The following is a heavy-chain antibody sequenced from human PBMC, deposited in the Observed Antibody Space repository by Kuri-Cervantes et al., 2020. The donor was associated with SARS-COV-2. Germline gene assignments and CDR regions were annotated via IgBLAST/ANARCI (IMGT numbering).Heavy chain of an antibody. CDR2: IYHSGST. J-gene: IGHJ4*02. Sequence: SETLSLTCTVSGYSISSGYYWGCIRQPPGKGLEWIGSIYHSGSTYYNPSLKSRVTISVDTSKNQFSLKLSSVTAADTAVYYCARGRIRPFDYWGQGTLVTVSS. V-gene: IGHV4-38-2*02. CDR3: ARGRIRPFDY. CDR1: GYSISSGYY.